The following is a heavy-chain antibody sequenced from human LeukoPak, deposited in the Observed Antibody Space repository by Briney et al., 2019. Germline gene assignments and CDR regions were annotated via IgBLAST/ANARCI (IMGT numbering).Heavy chain of an antibody. V-gene: IGHV3-7*03. D-gene: IGHD3-16*02. CDR3: ARHKTRFGELSSLDY. J-gene: IGHJ4*02. Sequence: GGSLRLSCAASGFTFSGYWMTWVRQAPGKGLEWVANIRQDGSEKYYVDSVKGRFTISRDNAKNSLYLQMNSLRAEDTAVYYCARHKTRFGELSSLDYWGQGTLVTVSS. CDR1: GFTFSGYW. CDR2: IRQDGSEK.